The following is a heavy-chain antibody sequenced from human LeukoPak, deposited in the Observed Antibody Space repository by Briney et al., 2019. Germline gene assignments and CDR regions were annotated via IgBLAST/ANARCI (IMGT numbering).Heavy chain of an antibody. CDR3: ARDHRLLWFGELSGPHDAFDI. J-gene: IGHJ3*02. D-gene: IGHD3-10*01. V-gene: IGHV3-48*04. CDR2: ISSSSSTI. Sequence: GGSLRLSCAASGFTFSSYSMNWVRQAPGKGLEWVSYISSSSSTIYYADSVKGRFTISRDNAKNSLYLQMNSLRAEDTAVYYCARDHRLLWFGELSGPHDAFDIWGQGTMVTVSS. CDR1: GFTFSSYS.